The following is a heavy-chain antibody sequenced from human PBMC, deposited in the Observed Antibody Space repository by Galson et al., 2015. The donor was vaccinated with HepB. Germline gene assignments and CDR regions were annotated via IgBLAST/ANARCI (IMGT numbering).Heavy chain of an antibody. CDR2: ISGSGGST. Sequence: SLRLSCAASGFTFSSYAMSWVRQAPGKGLEWVSAISGSGGSTYYADSVKGRFTISRDNSKNTLYLQMNSLRAEDTAVYYCAKDQDYRLLKSYYYGMDVWDQATTVTVS. D-gene: IGHD2-2*01. CDR1: GFTFSSYA. CDR3: AKDQDYRLLKSYYYGMDV. J-gene: IGHJ6*02. V-gene: IGHV3-23*01.